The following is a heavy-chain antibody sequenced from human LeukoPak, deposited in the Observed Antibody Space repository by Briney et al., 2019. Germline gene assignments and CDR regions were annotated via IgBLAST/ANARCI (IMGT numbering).Heavy chain of an antibody. CDR1: GGSISSGDYY. Sequence: SETLSLTCTVSGGSISSGDYYWSWTRQPPGKGLEWIGYIYYSGSTYYNPSLKSRVTISVDTSKYQFSLKLSSVTAADTAVYYCARDRSGSSPYFDYWGQGTLVTVSS. D-gene: IGHD1-26*01. J-gene: IGHJ4*02. CDR2: IYYSGST. V-gene: IGHV4-30-4*01. CDR3: ARDRSGSSPYFDY.